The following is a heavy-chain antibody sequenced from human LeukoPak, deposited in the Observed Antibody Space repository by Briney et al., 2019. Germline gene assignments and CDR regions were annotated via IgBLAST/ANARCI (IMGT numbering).Heavy chain of an antibody. D-gene: IGHD2-21*02. V-gene: IGHV3-23*01. CDR3: AKSRETVTARYFDY. CDR1: GXTFSSHA. CDR2: ISGSDGST. J-gene: IGHJ4*02. Sequence: PGGSLRLSCAASGXTFSSHAMSWVRQAPGKGLEWVSGISGSDGSTYYADSVKGRFTISRDNSKNTLYLQMNSLRAEDTAVYYCAKSRETVTARYFDYWGQGTLVTVSS.